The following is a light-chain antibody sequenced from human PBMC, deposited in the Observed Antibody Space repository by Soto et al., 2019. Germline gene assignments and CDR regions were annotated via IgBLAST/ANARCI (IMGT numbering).Light chain of an antibody. J-gene: IGKJ3*01. Sequence: IQLTQSPSSLSASMGDRVTITCLASQGIINYLAWYQQKPGKAPKLLIYGASTLQGGVPSRFSGSGSGTDFTLPVSSLQTEDLATYYCQQLFTYPPTFGPGTKVDIK. CDR2: GAS. V-gene: IGKV1-9*01. CDR1: QGIINY. CDR3: QQLFTYPPT.